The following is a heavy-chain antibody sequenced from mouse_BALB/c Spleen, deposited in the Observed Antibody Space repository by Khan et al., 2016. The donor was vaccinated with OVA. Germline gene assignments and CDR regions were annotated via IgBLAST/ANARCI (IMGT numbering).Heavy chain of an antibody. D-gene: IGHD2-12*01. CDR1: GYTFTNYG. Sequence: QIQLVQSGPELKKPGETVKISCKASGYTFTNYGMNWVKQAPGKGLKWMGWINTNTGEPTYAEEFKGRFAFSLETSASTAYLQINNLKNEDTATYFCARGGIRRNGYAMDNGGQGTSVTVSS. CDR2: INTNTGEP. V-gene: IGHV9-3*02. CDR3: ARGGIRRNGYAMDN. J-gene: IGHJ4*01.